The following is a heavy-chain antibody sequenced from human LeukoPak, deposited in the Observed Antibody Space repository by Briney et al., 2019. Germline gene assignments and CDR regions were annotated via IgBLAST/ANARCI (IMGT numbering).Heavy chain of an antibody. Sequence: ASVKVSCKASGYTFTGYYMHWVRQAPGQGLGWMGWINPNSGGTNYAQKFQGRVTMTRDTSISTAYMELSRLRSDDTAVYYCARGVYENNWFDPWGQGTLVTVSS. D-gene: IGHD3-3*01. CDR3: ARGVYENNWFDP. CDR2: INPNSGGT. V-gene: IGHV1-2*02. CDR1: GYTFTGYY. J-gene: IGHJ5*02.